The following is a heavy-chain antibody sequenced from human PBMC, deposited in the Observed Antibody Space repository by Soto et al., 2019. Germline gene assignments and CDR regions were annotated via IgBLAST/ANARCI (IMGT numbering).Heavy chain of an antibody. CDR3: AKGWQGFDT. CDR1: GLTFSSFA. CDR2: ITFTGVST. V-gene: IGHV3-23*01. J-gene: IGHJ5*01. Sequence: GSLRLSCAASGLTFSSFAMNWVRQAPGKGLEWVSTITFTGVSTYYVDSVKGRFTISRDNSKNTLYLQMNSLRAEDTAIYYCAKGWQGFDTWGHGTLVTVSS. D-gene: IGHD6-13*01.